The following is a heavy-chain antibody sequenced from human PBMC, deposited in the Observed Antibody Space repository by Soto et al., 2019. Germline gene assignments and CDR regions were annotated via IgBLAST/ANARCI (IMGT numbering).Heavy chain of an antibody. Sequence: QLQLQESGPGLVKPSETLSLTCTVSGASISSSDYYWVWIRQPPGKGLEWFGSTYYSGRTYYNPSLKPRVIITVETSKKRFSLKLRSVTAADTAVYYCARTLSKPRFYYYYGMDVWGRGTTVTVSS. D-gene: IGHD3-16*01. CDR3: ARTLSKPRFYYYYGMDV. CDR2: TYYSGRT. V-gene: IGHV4-39*01. J-gene: IGHJ6*02. CDR1: GASISSSDYY.